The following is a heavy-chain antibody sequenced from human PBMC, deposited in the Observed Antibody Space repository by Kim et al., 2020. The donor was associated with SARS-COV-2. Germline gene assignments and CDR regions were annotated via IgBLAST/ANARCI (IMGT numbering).Heavy chain of an antibody. Sequence: GRFSISRDNAKNILYLQMNSLRAEDTAVYFCARDTTYCSGGSCYSNGFDPWGQGTLVTVSS. CDR3: ARDTTYCSGGSCYSNGFDP. V-gene: IGHV3-74*01. J-gene: IGHJ5*02. D-gene: IGHD2-15*01.